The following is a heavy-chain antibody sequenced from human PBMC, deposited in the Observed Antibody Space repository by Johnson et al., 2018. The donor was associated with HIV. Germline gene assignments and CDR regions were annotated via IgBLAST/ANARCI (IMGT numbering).Heavy chain of an antibody. Sequence: QVQLVESGGGVVQPGRSLRLSCAASGFTFSSYAMHWVRQAPGKGLEWVAVISYDGSNKYYADSGKGRFTISRDNSMHTMYLQMNSLRAEDTAVYYCAGQVRAFDIWGQGTMVTVSS. J-gene: IGHJ3*02. V-gene: IGHV3-30-3*01. CDR3: AGQVRAFDI. CDR2: ISYDGSNK. CDR1: GFTFSSYA. D-gene: IGHD6-19*01.